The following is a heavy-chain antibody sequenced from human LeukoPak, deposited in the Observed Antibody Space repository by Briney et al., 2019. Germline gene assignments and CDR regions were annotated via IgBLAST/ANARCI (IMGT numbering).Heavy chain of an antibody. CDR2: ITGSGGTT. V-gene: IGHV3-23*01. CDR1: GFTFTNYV. J-gene: IGHJ6*03. Sequence: GGSLRLSCAASGFTFTNYVMSWVRQPPGKGLEWVSTITGSGGTTYYADSVKGRFTISRNNSKNTLSLQMNSLRAEDTAVYYCAKAQLPKKGYCSSTSCYTTPGGGGYYYMDVWGKGTTVTVSS. CDR3: AKAQLPKKGYCSSTSCYTTPGGGGYYYMDV. D-gene: IGHD2-2*02.